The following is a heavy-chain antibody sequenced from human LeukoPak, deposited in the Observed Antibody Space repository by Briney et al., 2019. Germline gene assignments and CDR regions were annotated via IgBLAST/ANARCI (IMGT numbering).Heavy chain of an antibody. CDR2: INHSGST. CDR3: ARVGPDSSSWHY. D-gene: IGHD6-13*01. CDR1: GGSFSDYY. Sequence: SETLSLTCAVYGGSFSDYYWSWIRQPPGKGPEWIGEINHSGSTNYNPSLKSRVTLSVDTSKNHISLKVSSVTAADTAVYYCARVGPDSSSWHYWGQGTLVTVSS. V-gene: IGHV4-34*01. J-gene: IGHJ4*02.